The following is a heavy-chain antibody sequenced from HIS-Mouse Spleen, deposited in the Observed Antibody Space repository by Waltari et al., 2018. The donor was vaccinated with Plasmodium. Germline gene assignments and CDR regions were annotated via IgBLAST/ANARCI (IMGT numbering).Heavy chain of an antibody. CDR1: GFTFSSYW. CDR2: IKQDGSEK. D-gene: IGHD6-13*01. J-gene: IGHJ2*01. V-gene: IGHV3-7*01. Sequence: EVQLVESGGGLVQPGGSLRLSCAASGFTFSSYWMSWVRQAPVKGLAWVANIKQDGSEKYYVDAVKGRFTISRDNAKNSLYLQMNSLRAEDTAVYYCASSWYWYFDLWGRGTLVTVSS. CDR3: ASSWYWYFDL.